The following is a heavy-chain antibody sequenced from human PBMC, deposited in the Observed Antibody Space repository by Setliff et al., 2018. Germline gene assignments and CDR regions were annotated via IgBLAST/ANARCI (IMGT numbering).Heavy chain of an antibody. CDR3: TRHEDRNKCTSSSCYRENDAFDV. CDR1: GYKFSISW. V-gene: IGHV5-51*01. D-gene: IGHD2-2*01. J-gene: IGHJ3*01. CDR2: IYPGDSDNI. Sequence: GESLKISCKDSGYKFSISWIGWVRQIPGKGLDWMGLIYPGDSDNIRYSPSFQGQVTISAGKSINTAYLQWSSLKASDTAIYYCTRHEDRNKCTSSSCYRENDAFDVWGQGAMVTVSS.